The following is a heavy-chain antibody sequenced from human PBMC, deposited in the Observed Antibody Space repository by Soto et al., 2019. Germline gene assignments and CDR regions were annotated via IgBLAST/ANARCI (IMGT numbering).Heavy chain of an antibody. V-gene: IGHV4-31*03. Sequence: SETLSLTCTVSGGSISSGGYYWSWIRQHPGKGLEWIGYIYYSGSTYYNPSLKSRITINPDTSKNQFSLQLNSVTPEDTAVYYCARDHCSSTSCYYYYYYGMDVWGQGTTVTVSS. J-gene: IGHJ6*02. CDR1: GGSISSGGYY. CDR2: IYYSGST. D-gene: IGHD2-2*01. CDR3: ARDHCSSTSCYYYYYYGMDV.